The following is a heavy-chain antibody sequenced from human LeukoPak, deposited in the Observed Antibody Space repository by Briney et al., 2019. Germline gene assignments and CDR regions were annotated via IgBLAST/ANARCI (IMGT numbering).Heavy chain of an antibody. D-gene: IGHD6-13*01. CDR1: GYCITCYW. V-gene: IGHV5-51*01. CDR3: ARRAAGNLDY. CDR2: IYPGDSDT. J-gene: IGHJ4*02. Sequence: ENSLQISCVGGGYCITCYWIGLGRHMAKERLEWMGIIYPGDSDTRYSPSFQGQVTISADKSISTAYLQWSSLKASDTAMYYCARRAAGNLDYWGQGTLVTVSS.